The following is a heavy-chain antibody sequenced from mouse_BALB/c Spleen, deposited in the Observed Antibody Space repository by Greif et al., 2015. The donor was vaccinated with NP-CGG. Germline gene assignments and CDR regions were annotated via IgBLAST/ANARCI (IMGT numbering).Heavy chain of an antibody. D-gene: IGHD2-1*01. CDR1: GYTFTDYN. CDR2: INPNNGGT. Sequence: VQLQQSGPELVKPGASVKIPCKASGYTFTDYNMDWVKQSHGKSLEWIGDINPNNGGTIYNQKFKGKATLTVDKSSSTAYMELRSLTSEDTAVYYCARDGNYGGFAYWGQGTLVTVSA. V-gene: IGHV1-18*01. J-gene: IGHJ3*01. CDR3: ARDGNYGGFAY.